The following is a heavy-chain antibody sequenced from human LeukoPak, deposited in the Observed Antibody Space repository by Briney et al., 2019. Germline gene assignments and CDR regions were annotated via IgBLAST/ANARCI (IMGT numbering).Heavy chain of an antibody. D-gene: IGHD1-26*01. Sequence: SETLSLTCTVSGGSISSYYWSWLRQPPGKGLEWIGYIYYSGSTYYNPSLKSRVTISVDTSKNQFSLKLSSVTAADTAVYYCARHVLRFAWELRDYFDYWGQGTLVTVSS. CDR3: ARHVLRFAWELRDYFDY. CDR2: IYYSGST. V-gene: IGHV4-59*04. CDR1: GGSISSYY. J-gene: IGHJ4*02.